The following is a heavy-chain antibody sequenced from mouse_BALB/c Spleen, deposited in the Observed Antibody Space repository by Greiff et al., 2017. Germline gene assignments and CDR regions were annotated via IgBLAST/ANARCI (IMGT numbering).Heavy chain of an antibody. V-gene: IGHV1-5*01. CDR2: IYPGNSDT. J-gene: IGHJ2*01. CDR1: GYSFTSYW. CDR3: TRIITAVVATKGVY. Sequence: VQLQQSGTVLARPGASVKMSCKASGYSFTSYWMHWVKQRPGQGLEWIGAIYPGNSDTSYNQKFKGKAKLTAVTSASTAYMELSSLTNEDSAVYYCTRIITAVVATKGVYWGQGTTLTVSS. D-gene: IGHD1-1*01.